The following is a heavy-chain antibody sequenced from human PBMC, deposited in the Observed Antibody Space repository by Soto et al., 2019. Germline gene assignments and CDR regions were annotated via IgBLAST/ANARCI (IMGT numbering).Heavy chain of an antibody. CDR3: TRTTYYYDSSGENAFDI. CDR2: IRGKAYGGTT. Sequence: GSLRLSCTASGFTFGDYAMSWFRQAPGKGLEWVGFIRGKAYGGTTEYAASVKGRFTISRDDSKSIAYLQMNSLKTEDTAVYYCTRTTYYYDSSGENAFDIWGQGTMVTVSS. D-gene: IGHD3-22*01. J-gene: IGHJ3*02. CDR1: GFTFGDYA. V-gene: IGHV3-49*03.